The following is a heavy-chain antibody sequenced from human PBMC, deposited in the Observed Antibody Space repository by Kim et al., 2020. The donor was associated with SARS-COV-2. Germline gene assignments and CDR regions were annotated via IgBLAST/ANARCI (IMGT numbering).Heavy chain of an antibody. CDR1: GFTFSSYG. Sequence: GGSLRLSCAASGFTFSSYGMHWVRQAPGKGLEWVAVISYDGSNKYYADSVKGRFTISRDNSKNTLYLQMNSLRAEDTAVYYCASSLWFGELFIQADYWGQGTLVTVSS. D-gene: IGHD3-10*01. CDR2: ISYDGSNK. J-gene: IGHJ4*02. V-gene: IGHV3-30*03. CDR3: ASSLWFGELFIQADY.